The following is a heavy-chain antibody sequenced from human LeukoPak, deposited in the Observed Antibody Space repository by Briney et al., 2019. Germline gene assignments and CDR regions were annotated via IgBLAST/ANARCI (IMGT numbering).Heavy chain of an antibody. D-gene: IGHD3-22*01. CDR3: AKYLNYYDSSGYYSNRDY. J-gene: IGHJ4*02. V-gene: IGHV3-23*01. Sequence: PGGSLRLSCGASGFTFSGYAMSWVRQAPGKGLEWVSAISGSGGSTYYADSVKGRFTISRDNSKNTLYLQMNSLRAEDTAVYYCAKYLNYYDSSGYYSNRDYWGQGTLVTVSS. CDR2: ISGSGGST. CDR1: GFTFSGYA.